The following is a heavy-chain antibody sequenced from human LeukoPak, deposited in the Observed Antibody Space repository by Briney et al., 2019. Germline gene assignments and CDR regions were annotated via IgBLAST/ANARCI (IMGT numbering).Heavy chain of an antibody. D-gene: IGHD2-15*01. J-gene: IGHJ5*02. CDR3: AGGYCSGGSCYSRNWFDP. Sequence: SETLSLTCAVYGGSFSGYYWSWIRQPPGKGLEWIGEINHSGSTNYNPSLKSRVTISVDTSKNQFSLKLSSVTAADTAVYYCAGGYCSGGSCYSRNWFDPWGQRTLVTVSS. CDR2: INHSGST. V-gene: IGHV4-34*01. CDR1: GGSFSGYY.